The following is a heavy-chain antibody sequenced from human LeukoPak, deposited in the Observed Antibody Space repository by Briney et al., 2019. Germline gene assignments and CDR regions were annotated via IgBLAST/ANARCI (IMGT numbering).Heavy chain of an antibody. CDR2: ISSSSSYI. J-gene: IGHJ5*02. CDR1: GFTLSSYS. Sequence: GGSLRLSCAASGFTLSSYSMNWVRQAPGKGLEWVSSISSSSSYIYYADSVKGRFTISRDNAKNSLYLQMNSLRAEDTAVYYCARDPRRLGYCSSTSCYFLWFDPWGQGTLVTVSS. V-gene: IGHV3-21*01. D-gene: IGHD2-2*01. CDR3: ARDPRRLGYCSSTSCYFLWFDP.